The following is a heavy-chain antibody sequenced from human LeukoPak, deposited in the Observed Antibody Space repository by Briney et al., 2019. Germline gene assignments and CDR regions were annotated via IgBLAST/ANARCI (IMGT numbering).Heavy chain of an antibody. CDR1: GGSISSNSYY. J-gene: IGHJ4*02. D-gene: IGHD3-3*02. Sequence: SETLSLTCTVSGGSISSNSYYWGWIRQPPGQGLKWIGSISHSGSTYYNPSLKSRVTISVDTSKNQFSLKLSSLTAADTAVYYCARLRRSRLAEFDYWGQGTLVTVSS. CDR3: ARLRRSRLAEFDY. V-gene: IGHV4-39*07. CDR2: ISHSGST.